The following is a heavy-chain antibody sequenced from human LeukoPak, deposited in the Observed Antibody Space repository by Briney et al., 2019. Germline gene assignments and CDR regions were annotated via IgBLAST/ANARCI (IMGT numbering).Heavy chain of an antibody. CDR2: INQDGSEK. Sequence: GGSLRLSCAASGFTFSSYWMHWVRQAPGKGLEWVANINQDGSEKNFVDSVKGRFSISRDNAENSLYLQMNSLRAEDTAVYYCARRGSYSIHDCWGQGTLVTVSS. V-gene: IGHV3-7*03. CDR1: GFTFSSYW. D-gene: IGHD2-15*01. J-gene: IGHJ4*02. CDR3: ARRGSYSIHDC.